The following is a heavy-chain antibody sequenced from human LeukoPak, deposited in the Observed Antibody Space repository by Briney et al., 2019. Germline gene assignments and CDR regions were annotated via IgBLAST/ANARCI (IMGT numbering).Heavy chain of an antibody. J-gene: IGHJ4*02. D-gene: IGHD6-13*01. Sequence: ASVKVSCKASGYTFTGYYIHWVRQAPGQGLEWMGWINPNSGGTNYAQKFQGRVTMTRDTSISTAYMELSRLRSDDTAVYYCARVQNLRQQLNGLGLGYWGQGTLVTVSS. CDR3: ARVQNLRQQLNGLGLGY. V-gene: IGHV1-2*02. CDR1: GYTFTGYY. CDR2: INPNSGGT.